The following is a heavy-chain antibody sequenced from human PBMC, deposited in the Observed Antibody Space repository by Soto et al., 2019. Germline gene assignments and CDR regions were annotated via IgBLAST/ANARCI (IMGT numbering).Heavy chain of an antibody. CDR1: GGTFSSYA. V-gene: IGHV1-69*06. CDR2: IIPIFGTA. Sequence: QVQLVQSGAEVKKPGSSVKVSCKASGGTFSSYAISWVRQAPGQGLEWMGGIIPIFGTANYAQKFQGRVTITADKSTSTAYMELSSVRSEDTAVYYCARDLRIAYCGGDCYLGAFDIWGQGTMVTVSS. CDR3: ARDLRIAYCGGDCYLGAFDI. J-gene: IGHJ3*02. D-gene: IGHD2-21*02.